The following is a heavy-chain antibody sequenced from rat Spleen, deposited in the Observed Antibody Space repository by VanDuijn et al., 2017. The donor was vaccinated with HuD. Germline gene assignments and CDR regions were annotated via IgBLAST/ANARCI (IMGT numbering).Heavy chain of an antibody. J-gene: IGHJ2*01. CDR3: ARGGYFDY. Sequence: EVQLVESGGGLVQPGRSLKLSCAASGFTFSNYGMAWVRQAPTKGREWVATISYDGSSTYYRDSVKGRFPISRDNAKSTLYLQMDSLRSEDTATYYCARGGYFDYWGQGVMVTVSS. V-gene: IGHV5-29*01. CDR2: ISYDGSST. CDR1: GFTFSNYG.